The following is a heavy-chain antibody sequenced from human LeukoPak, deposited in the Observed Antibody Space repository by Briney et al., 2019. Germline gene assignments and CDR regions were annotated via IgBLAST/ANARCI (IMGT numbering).Heavy chain of an antibody. Sequence: HPGGSLRLYSAASGFTVSSYGMHWVRPAQGQGLEWVAVIWCDGSNNYYEDSVKGRLTTSRDNSKNTLYLQMNSLRAEDTAVCYCARDRVTMIDGWGQGTLVTVSS. D-gene: IGHD3-22*01. CDR3: ARDRVTMIDG. CDR2: IWCDGSNN. J-gene: IGHJ4*02. CDR1: GFTVSSYG. V-gene: IGHV3-33*01.